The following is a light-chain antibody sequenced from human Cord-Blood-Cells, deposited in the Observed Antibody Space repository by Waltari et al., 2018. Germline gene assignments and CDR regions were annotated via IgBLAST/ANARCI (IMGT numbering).Light chain of an antibody. J-gene: IGLJ3*02. Sequence: QSALTQPRPVSGSPGQSVTISCTGTSSDVGGYNYVSWYQQHPGKAPKLMIYDVSTRPSAVPDLFSGSKSGNTASRTISGLQAEDEADYYCCSYAGSYTWVFGGGTKLTVL. V-gene: IGLV2-11*01. CDR1: SSDVGGYNY. CDR2: DVS. CDR3: CSYAGSYTWV.